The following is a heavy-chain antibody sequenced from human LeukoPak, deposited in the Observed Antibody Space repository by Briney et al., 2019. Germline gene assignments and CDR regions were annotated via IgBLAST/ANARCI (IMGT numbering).Heavy chain of an antibody. CDR3: ARAEYDFWSGYYPGVDYYYMDV. CDR2: INPNSCDT. Sequence: SSVNVSFKSSVYIFTCYYMHGVRQAPGRGGEGMGWINPNSCDTNYAQKFQGRVTMTRDTSISTAYMELSRLRSDDTAVYYCARAEYDFWSGYYPGVDYYYMDVWGKGTTVTVSS. V-gene: IGHV1-2*02. J-gene: IGHJ6*03. D-gene: IGHD3-3*01. CDR1: VYIFTCYY.